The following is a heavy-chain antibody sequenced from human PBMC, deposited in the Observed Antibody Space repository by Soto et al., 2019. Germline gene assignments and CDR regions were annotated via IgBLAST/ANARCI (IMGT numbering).Heavy chain of an antibody. J-gene: IGHJ1*01. CDR1: GGTFSSYA. CDR3: ARGGTNYYDSSGYYPLHSTEYFQH. D-gene: IGHD3-22*01. Sequence: SVKVSCKASGGTFSSYAISWVRQAPGQGLEWMGGIIPIFGTANYAQKFQGRVTITADESTSTAYMELSSLRSEDTAVYYCARGGTNYYDSSGYYPLHSTEYFQHWGQGTLVTAPQ. CDR2: IIPIFGTA. V-gene: IGHV1-69*13.